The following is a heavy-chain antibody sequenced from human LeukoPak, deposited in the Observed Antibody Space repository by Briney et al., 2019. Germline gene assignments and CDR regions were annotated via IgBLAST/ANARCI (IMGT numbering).Heavy chain of an antibody. CDR3: ASQDGYNYCPLY. D-gene: IGHD5-24*01. CDR2: IIPIFGTA. J-gene: IGHJ4*02. V-gene: IGHV1-69*01. CDR1: GGTFSSYA. Sequence: ASVKVSCKASGGTFSSYAISWVRQAPGQGLEWMGGIIPIFGTANYAQKFQGRVTITADESTSTAYMELSSLRSEDTAVYYCASQDGYNYCPLYWGQGTLVTVSS.